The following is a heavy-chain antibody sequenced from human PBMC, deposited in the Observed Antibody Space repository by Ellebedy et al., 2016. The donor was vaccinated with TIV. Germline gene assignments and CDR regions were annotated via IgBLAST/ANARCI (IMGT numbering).Heavy chain of an antibody. CDR1: GFTVTNNY. CDR3: ARDPPSILTRTWA. Sequence: GGSLRLXXVASGFTVTNNYMRWVRQAPGKGLAWVSTMYGGGSTSYADSVKGRFTISRDNSRNTLYLQMDSLKVGDTAVYYCARDPPSILTRTWAWGQGTLVTCSS. J-gene: IGHJ4*02. V-gene: IGHV3-66*01. D-gene: IGHD1-14*01. CDR2: MYGGGST.